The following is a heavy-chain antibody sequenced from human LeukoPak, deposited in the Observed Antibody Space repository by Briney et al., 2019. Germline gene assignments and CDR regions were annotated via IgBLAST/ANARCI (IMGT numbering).Heavy chain of an antibody. CDR2: IYHSGRT. J-gene: IGHJ6*02. D-gene: IGHD6-13*01. CDR1: GYSISSGYY. V-gene: IGHV4-38-2*02. Sequence: PSETLSLTCTVSGYSISSGYYWGWIRQPPGKGLESIGSIYHSGRTYYNPSLKSRVTISVDTSKNQFSLKLSSVTAADTAVYYCARGYTADSSSWRVYYYGMDVWGQGTTVTVSS. CDR3: ARGYTADSSSWRVYYYGMDV.